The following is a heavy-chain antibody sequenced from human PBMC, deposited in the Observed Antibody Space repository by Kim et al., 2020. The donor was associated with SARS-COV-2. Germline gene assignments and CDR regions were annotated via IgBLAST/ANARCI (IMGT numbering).Heavy chain of an antibody. Sequence: SETLSLTCTVSGGSISSSSYYWGWIRQPPGKGLEWIGSIYYSGSTYYNPSLKSRVTISVDTSKNQFSLKLSSVTAADTAVYYCARQVVIWDTAMGRPRPYYYGLGVWGQGTTVTVSS. V-gene: IGHV4-39*01. CDR2: IYYSGST. CDR3: ARQVVIWDTAMGRPRPYYYGLGV. J-gene: IGHJ6*02. CDR1: GGSISSSSYY. D-gene: IGHD5-18*01.